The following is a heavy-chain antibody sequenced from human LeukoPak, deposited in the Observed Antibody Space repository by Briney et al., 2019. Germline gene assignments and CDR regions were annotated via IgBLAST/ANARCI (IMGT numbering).Heavy chain of an antibody. Sequence: GGSLRLSCAASGFTFSSYAMNWVRQAPGKGLEWVSAISGSGGSTYYADSVKGRFTISRDNSKNTLYLQMNSLRAEDTAVYYCAKDTSGWYRRYFDYWGQGTLVTVSS. J-gene: IGHJ4*02. CDR1: GFTFSSYA. CDR2: ISGSGGST. V-gene: IGHV3-23*01. D-gene: IGHD6-19*01. CDR3: AKDTSGWYRRYFDY.